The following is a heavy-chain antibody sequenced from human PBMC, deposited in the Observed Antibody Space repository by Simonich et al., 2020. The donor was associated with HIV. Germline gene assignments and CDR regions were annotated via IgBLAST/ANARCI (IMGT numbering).Heavy chain of an antibody. V-gene: IGHV3-9*01. CDR3: AKGSGYSYGGPIDY. J-gene: IGHJ4*02. D-gene: IGHD5-18*01. CDR2: ISWNSGSI. Sequence: EVQLVESGGGLVQPGRSLRLSCAASGFTFDDYAMHWVRQAPRKGLEWVAGISWNSGSIGYADSVKGRFTISRDNAKNSLYLQMNSLRAEDTALYYCAKGSGYSYGGPIDYWGQGTLVTVSS. CDR1: GFTFDDYA.